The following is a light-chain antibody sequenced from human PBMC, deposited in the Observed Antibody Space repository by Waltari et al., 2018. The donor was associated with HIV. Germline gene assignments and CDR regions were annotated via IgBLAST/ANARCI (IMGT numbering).Light chain of an antibody. V-gene: IGKV3-15*01. Sequence: EIVITQSPAPLSVSPGERAPLSCRASQSVSSNLAWYQQKHGQAPRLLIYGASTRATGIPARFSGSGSGTEFTLTISSLQSEDFAVYYCQQYNNWPRTFGQGTKLEIK. CDR3: QQYNNWPRT. CDR1: QSVSSN. J-gene: IGKJ2*01. CDR2: GAS.